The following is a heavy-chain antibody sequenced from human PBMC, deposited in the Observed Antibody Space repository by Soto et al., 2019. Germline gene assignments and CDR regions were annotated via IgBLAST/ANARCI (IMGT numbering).Heavy chain of an antibody. CDR2: IYNSGST. Sequence: PSETLSLTCTISGDSISSSTYYWVWIRQPQGKGLAWIGSIYNSGSTYYNPSLKSRVTISVDTSKNQLSLKLSSVTAADTAVYYCARRGVCSGRNCYSVHDYWGQGALVTVSS. CDR1: GDSISSSTYY. V-gene: IGHV4-39*01. J-gene: IGHJ4*02. CDR3: ARRGVCSGRNCYSVHDY. D-gene: IGHD2-15*01.